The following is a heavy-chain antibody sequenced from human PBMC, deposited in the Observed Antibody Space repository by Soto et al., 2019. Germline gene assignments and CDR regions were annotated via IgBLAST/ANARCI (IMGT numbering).Heavy chain of an antibody. CDR2: IIPIFGTA. Sequence: ASVKVSCKASGGTFSSYSMSWGRQAPGQGLEWMGGIIPIFGTANYAQKFQGRVTITADESTSTAYMELSSLRSEDTAVYYCATSSSIAAPTDYWGQGTLVSVSS. D-gene: IGHD6-6*01. CDR1: GGTFSSYS. V-gene: IGHV1-69*13. CDR3: ATSSSIAAPTDY. J-gene: IGHJ4*02.